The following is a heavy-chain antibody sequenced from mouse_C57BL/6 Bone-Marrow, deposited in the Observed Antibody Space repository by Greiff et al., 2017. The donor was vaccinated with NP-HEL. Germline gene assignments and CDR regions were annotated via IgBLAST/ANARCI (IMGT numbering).Heavy chain of an antibody. CDR1: GFNIKDDY. Sequence: VQLKESGAELVRPGASVKLSCTASGFNIKDDYMHWVKQRPEQGLEWIGWIDPENGDNEYASKFQGKATITADTSSNTAYLQLSSLTSEDTAVYYCTSIYYGYDWFAYWGQGTLVTVSA. CDR2: IDPENGDN. CDR3: TSIYYGYDWFAY. V-gene: IGHV14-4*01. J-gene: IGHJ3*01. D-gene: IGHD2-2*01.